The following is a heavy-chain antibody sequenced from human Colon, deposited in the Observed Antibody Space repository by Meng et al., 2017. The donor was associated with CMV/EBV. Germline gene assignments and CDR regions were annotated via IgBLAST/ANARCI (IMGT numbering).Heavy chain of an antibody. CDR3: AKARDYEYCQY. CDR1: GDGMSSYI. Sequence: QVQVQEPGPGLVKPSATLSLTRTVAGDGMSSYIWTWIRQPAGKGLEWIGHIYASGNTDYNPYLQSRVTMSVDTTKKQFSLTLSSVTAADTAVYYCAKARDYEYCQYWGQGTLVTVSS. CDR2: IYASGNT. D-gene: IGHD4-17*01. V-gene: IGHV4-4*07. J-gene: IGHJ1*01.